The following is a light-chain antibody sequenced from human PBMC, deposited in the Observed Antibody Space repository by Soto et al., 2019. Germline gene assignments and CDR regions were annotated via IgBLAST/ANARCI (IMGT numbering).Light chain of an antibody. CDR1: QGIRNA. Sequence: IQMTQSPSSLSVSVGDRVTIACRASQGIRNALAWYQQRPGKAPTLLIYASSNLQAGVPSRFRGSGSGAEFTLTISSLQPEDSATYYCLQDYTYPRTFGQGTKVEI. V-gene: IGKV1-6*01. CDR3: LQDYTYPRT. J-gene: IGKJ1*01. CDR2: ASS.